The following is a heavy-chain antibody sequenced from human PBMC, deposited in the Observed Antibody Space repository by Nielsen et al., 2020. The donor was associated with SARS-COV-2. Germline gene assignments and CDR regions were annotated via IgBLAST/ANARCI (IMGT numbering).Heavy chain of an antibody. D-gene: IGHD3-3*01. CDR1: GGSISSYY. J-gene: IGHJ5*02. V-gene: IGHV4-4*07. Sequence: SETLSLTCTVSGGSISSYYWSWIRQPPGKGLEWIGRIYTSGSTNYNPSLKSRVTISVDTSKNQFSLKLSSVTAADTAVYYCARAPSITIFGVVGWFDPWGQGTLVTVSS. CDR2: IYTSGST. CDR3: ARAPSITIFGVVGWFDP.